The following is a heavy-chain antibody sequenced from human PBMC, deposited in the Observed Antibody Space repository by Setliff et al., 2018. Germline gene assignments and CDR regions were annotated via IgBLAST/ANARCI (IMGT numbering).Heavy chain of an antibody. Sequence: SETLSLTCTVSGGSISDYYWSWIRQAPGKGLEWIGSIYYSGSTNYNPSLKSRVTISVDTSKNQFSLKLSSVTAADTAVYYCARSQSGSYFYYYYYGMDVWGQGTTVTVSS. CDR3: ARSQSGSYFYYYYYGMDV. CDR2: IYYSGST. V-gene: IGHV4-59*12. CDR1: GGSISDYY. D-gene: IGHD1-26*01. J-gene: IGHJ6*02.